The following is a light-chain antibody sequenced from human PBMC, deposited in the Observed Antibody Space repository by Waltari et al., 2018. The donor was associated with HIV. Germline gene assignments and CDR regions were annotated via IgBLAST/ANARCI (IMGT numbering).Light chain of an antibody. Sequence: QSVLTQPPSVSAAPGQKVTISCSGSNSTIGNHFVSWYQHFPGRAPKLLIYDDDDRPSDIPDRFSGSKSGTSATLDITGLQTGDEADYYCGTWDTILVAVVLGGGTKLTVL. CDR1: NSTIGNHF. V-gene: IGLV1-51*01. J-gene: IGLJ2*01. CDR3: GTWDTILVAVV. CDR2: DDD.